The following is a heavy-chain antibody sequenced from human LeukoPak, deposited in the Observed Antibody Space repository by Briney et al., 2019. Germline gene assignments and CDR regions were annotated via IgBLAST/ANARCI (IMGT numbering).Heavy chain of an antibody. D-gene: IGHD3-3*01. CDR3: ARDLLEWYFDY. CDR1: GFTFSNCA. J-gene: IGHJ4*02. CDR2: IYSGGST. Sequence: PGGSLRLSCAASGFTFSNCAMSWVRQTPGKGLEWVSVIYSGGSTYYADSVKGRFTISRDNSKNTLYLQMNSLRAEDTAVYYCARDLLEWYFDYWGQGTLVTVSS. V-gene: IGHV3-66*01.